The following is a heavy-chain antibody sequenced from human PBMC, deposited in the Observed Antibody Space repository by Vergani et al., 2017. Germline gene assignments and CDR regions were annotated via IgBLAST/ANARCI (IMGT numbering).Heavy chain of an antibody. V-gene: IGHV5-51*01. CDR1: GYTFTNYW. J-gene: IGHJ4*02. D-gene: IGHD3-10*01. CDR2: IYPGDSET. CDR3: ARRATPLTSPFDY. Sequence: EVQLVQSGAEVKKPGESLKISCKGSGYTFTNYWIGWVRQMPGKGLEWMGIIYPGDSETRYSPSFQVQVTISADKSISTAYLQWSSLRASDTAMYYCARRATPLTSPFDYWGQGTLVTVSS.